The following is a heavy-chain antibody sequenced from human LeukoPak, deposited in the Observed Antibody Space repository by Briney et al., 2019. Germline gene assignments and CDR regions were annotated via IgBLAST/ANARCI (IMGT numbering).Heavy chain of an antibody. Sequence: SETLSLTXTVSGGSISSGDYYWSWIRQPPGKGLEWIGYIYYSGSTYYNPSLKSRVTISVDTSKNQFSLKLSSVTAADTAVYYCARYYDFWSGYKYYFDYWGQGNLVTVPS. CDR2: IYYSGST. J-gene: IGHJ4*02. D-gene: IGHD3-3*01. CDR1: GGSISSGDYY. V-gene: IGHV4-30-4*08. CDR3: ARYYDFWSGYKYYFDY.